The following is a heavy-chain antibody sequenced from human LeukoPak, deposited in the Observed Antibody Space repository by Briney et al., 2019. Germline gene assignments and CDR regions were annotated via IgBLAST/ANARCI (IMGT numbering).Heavy chain of an antibody. CDR3: ARVTGGSGSYYSPLHYYFDY. J-gene: IGHJ4*02. CDR2: IYYSGST. CDR1: GGSISSGDYY. D-gene: IGHD3-10*01. V-gene: IGHV4-30-4*01. Sequence: RTSQTLSLTCTVPGGSISSGDYYWSWIRQPPGKGLEWIGYIYYSGSTYYNPSLKSRVTISVDTSKNQFSLKLSSVTAADTAVYYCARVTGGSGSYYSPLHYYFDYWGQGTLVTVSS.